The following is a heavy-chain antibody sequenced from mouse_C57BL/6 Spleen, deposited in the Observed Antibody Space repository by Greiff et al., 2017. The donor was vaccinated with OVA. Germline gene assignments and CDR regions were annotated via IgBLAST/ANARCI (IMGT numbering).Heavy chain of an antibody. CDR1: GYTFTSYW. V-gene: IGHV1-53*01. CDR3: ASHYGSSIDWYFDV. D-gene: IGHD1-1*01. Sequence: QVQLQQPGTELVKPGASVKLSCKASGYTFTSYWMHWVKQRPGQGLEWIGNINPSNGGTNYNEKFKSKATLTVDQSSSTAYMQLSSLTSEDSAVYYCASHYGSSIDWYFDVWGTGTTVTVSS. J-gene: IGHJ1*03. CDR2: INPSNGGT.